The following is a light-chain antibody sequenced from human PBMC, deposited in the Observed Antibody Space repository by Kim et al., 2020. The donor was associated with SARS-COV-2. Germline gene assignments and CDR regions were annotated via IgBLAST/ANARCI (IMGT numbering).Light chain of an antibody. CDR2: YDS. CDR3: QLWDSSSDYWV. J-gene: IGLJ3*02. CDR1: NIGSKS. Sequence: SYELTQPPSVSVAPGKTARITCGGNNIGSKSVHWYQQKPGQAPVLVIYYDSDRPSGIPERFSGSNSGNTATLTVSRVEAGDEPDYYCQLWDSSSDYWVFG. V-gene: IGLV3-21*04.